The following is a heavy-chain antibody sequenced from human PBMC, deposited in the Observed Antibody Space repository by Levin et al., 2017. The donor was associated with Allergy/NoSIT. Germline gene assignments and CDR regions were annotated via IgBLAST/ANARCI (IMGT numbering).Heavy chain of an antibody. CDR1: GFTFSSYG. V-gene: IGHV3-30*18. Sequence: PGGSLRLSCAASGFTFSSYGMHWVRQAPGKGLEWVAVISYDGSNKYYADSVKGRFTISRDNSKNTLYLQMNSLRAEDTAVYYCAKGPLFWRLIDYFDYWGQGTLVTVSS. D-gene: IGHD3-3*01. J-gene: IGHJ4*02. CDR3: AKGPLFWRLIDYFDY. CDR2: ISYDGSNK.